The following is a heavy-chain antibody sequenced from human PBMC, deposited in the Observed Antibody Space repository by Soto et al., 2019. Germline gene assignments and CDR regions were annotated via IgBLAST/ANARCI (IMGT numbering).Heavy chain of an antibody. CDR1: GTSISSYY. CDR3: ARYNSYAIDY. V-gene: IGHV4-59*01. Sequence: LSLTCTVSGTSISSYYWSWIRQPPGKGLEWTANIHYSGTTNYNPSLASRVTLSVDTSKNQFSLKMTSVTAADRAMYFCARYNSYAIDYWGRGTLVTVSS. CDR2: IHYSGTT. D-gene: IGHD2-8*01. J-gene: IGHJ4*02.